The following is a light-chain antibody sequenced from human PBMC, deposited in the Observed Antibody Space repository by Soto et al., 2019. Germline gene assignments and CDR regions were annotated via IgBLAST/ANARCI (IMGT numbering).Light chain of an antibody. V-gene: IGLV2-14*03. CDR1: SSDVGDFNY. CDR2: DVT. CDR3: SSYSSSSTHVV. J-gene: IGLJ2*01. Sequence: QSALTQPASVSGSPGRSVTISCTGSSSDVGDFNYVYWYQHLPGRAPKLIIYDVTNRPSGISYRFSASKSGRTASLTISGLQAEDEADYYCSSYSSSSTHVVFGGGTKLTVL.